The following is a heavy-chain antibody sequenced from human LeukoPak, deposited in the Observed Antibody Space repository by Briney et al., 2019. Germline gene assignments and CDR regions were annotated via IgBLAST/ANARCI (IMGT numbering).Heavy chain of an antibody. CDR2: IYTLGGT. D-gene: IGHD1-1*01. V-gene: IGHV4-4*09. Sequence: SATLSLTCSVSGRSFDMKYWSSTRQPAGKGLEWIFFIYTLGGTNFHTSLRIRVAIAIDTSKNQFSLKGYSVTAADTAVYYCANYTRNVHYYMDDWGKGTTVIVSS. CDR1: GRSFDMKY. J-gene: IGHJ6*03. CDR3: ANYTRNVHYYMDD.